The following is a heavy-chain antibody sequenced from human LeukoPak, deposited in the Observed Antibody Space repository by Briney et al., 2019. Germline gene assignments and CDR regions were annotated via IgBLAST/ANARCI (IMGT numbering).Heavy chain of an antibody. J-gene: IGHJ4*02. CDR3: ARCYSGYDHGPVY. D-gene: IGHD5-12*01. CDR1: GYTFTSYY. Sequence: ASVKVSCKASGYTFTSYYMHWVRQAPGQGLEWMGIISPSGGGTSYAQRFQGRVSVARDTSTNTVYMELSGLRSEDTAIYYCARCYSGYDHGPVYWGQGTLVTVSS. V-gene: IGHV1-46*01. CDR2: ISPSGGGT.